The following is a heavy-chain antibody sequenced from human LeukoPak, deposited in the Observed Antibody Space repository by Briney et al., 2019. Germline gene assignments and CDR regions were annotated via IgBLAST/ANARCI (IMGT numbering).Heavy chain of an antibody. CDR3: AKPLLEYTVTTPYGY. D-gene: IGHD4-17*01. Sequence: GGSLRLSCAASGFTFSSYGMHWVRQAPGKGLEWVADISYDGSSKYYADSVKGRLTISRDNSKNTLYLQMNSLRAEDTAVYYCAKPLLEYTVTTPYGYSGQGTLVTVSS. J-gene: IGHJ4*02. CDR2: ISYDGSSK. CDR1: GFTFSSYG. V-gene: IGHV3-30*18.